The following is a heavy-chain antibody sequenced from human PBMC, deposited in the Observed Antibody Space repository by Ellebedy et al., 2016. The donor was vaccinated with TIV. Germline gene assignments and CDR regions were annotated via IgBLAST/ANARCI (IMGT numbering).Heavy chain of an antibody. J-gene: IGHJ3*01. Sequence: GESLKISCAASGFTFSRYSMNWVRQAPGKGLEWVANINQDGSEKYYVDSVKGRFTISRDNAKNSLYLQMNSLGADDTAVYYCATDGSYGDYRSPTHAFEFWGQGTMVTVSS. CDR2: INQDGSEK. CDR1: GFTFSRYS. V-gene: IGHV3-7*01. CDR3: ATDGSYGDYRSPTHAFEF. D-gene: IGHD4-17*01.